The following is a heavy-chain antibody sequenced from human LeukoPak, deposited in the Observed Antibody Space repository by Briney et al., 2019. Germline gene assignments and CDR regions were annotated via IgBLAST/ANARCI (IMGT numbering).Heavy chain of an antibody. CDR3: ARDSQLN. CDR2: ISSSSTYI. J-gene: IGHJ4*02. Sequence: PGKSLRLSCAASGFTFNNYGMHWVRQAPGKGLEWVSSISSSSTYIYYADSVKGRFTVSRDNAKNSLYLQMNSLGAEDAAVYYCARDSQLNWGQGTLVTVSS. V-gene: IGHV3-21*01. D-gene: IGHD2-2*01. CDR1: GFTFNNYG.